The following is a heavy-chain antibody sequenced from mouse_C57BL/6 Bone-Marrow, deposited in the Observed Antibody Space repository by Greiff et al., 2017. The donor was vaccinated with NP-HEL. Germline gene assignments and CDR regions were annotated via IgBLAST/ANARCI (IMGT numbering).Heavy chain of an antibody. Sequence: VQLQQSGAELARPGASVKLSCKASGYTFTSYGISWVKQRTGQGLEWIGEIYPRSGNTYYNEKFKGKATLTAEKSSSTAYMQLSSLTSEDSAVYFCARFTTVSYFDYWGQGTTLTVSS. J-gene: IGHJ2*01. CDR2: IYPRSGNT. V-gene: IGHV1-81*01. CDR1: GYTFTSYG. CDR3: ARFTTVSYFDY. D-gene: IGHD1-1*01.